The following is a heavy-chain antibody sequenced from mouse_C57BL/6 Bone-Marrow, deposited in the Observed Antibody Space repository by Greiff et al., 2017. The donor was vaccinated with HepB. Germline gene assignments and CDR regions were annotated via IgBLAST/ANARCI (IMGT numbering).Heavy chain of an antibody. D-gene: IGHD2-3*01. CDR3: ARGVDGYRYYYAMDY. J-gene: IGHJ4*01. V-gene: IGHV14-2*01. CDR2: IDPEDGET. CDR1: GFNIKDYY. Sequence: EVQLQQSGAELVKPGASVKLSCTASGFNIKDYYMHWVKQRTEKGLEWIGRIDPEDGETKYAPKFQGKATITADTSYNTAYLQLSSLTSEDTAVYYCARGVDGYRYYYAMDYWGQGTSVTVSS.